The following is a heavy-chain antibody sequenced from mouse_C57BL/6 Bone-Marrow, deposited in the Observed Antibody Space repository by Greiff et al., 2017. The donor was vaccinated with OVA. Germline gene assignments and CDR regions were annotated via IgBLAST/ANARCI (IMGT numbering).Heavy chain of an antibody. V-gene: IGHV1-80*01. CDR2: IYPGDGDT. D-gene: IGHD1-1*01. CDR1: GYAFSSYW. Sequence: VQRVESGAELVKPGASVKISCKASGYAFSSYWMNWVKQRPGKGLEWIGQIYPGDGDTNYNGKFKGKATLTADKSSSTAYMQLSSLTSEDSAVYFCARDTVVATRYFDVWGTGTTVTVSS. CDR3: ARDTVVATRYFDV. J-gene: IGHJ1*03.